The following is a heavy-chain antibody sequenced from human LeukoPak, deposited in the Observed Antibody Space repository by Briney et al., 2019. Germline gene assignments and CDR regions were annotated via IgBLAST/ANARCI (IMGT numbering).Heavy chain of an antibody. Sequence: GGSLRLSCAASGFTFSSYAMSWVRQAPGKGLEWVSAISSSGGSTYYADSVKGRFTISRDNSKNTLYLQMNSLRAEDTAVYYCTRDGKYGYGPSFDYWGQGTLVTVS. CDR2: ISSSGGST. CDR1: GFTFSSYA. CDR3: TRDGKYGYGPSFDY. V-gene: IGHV3-23*01. D-gene: IGHD5-18*01. J-gene: IGHJ4*02.